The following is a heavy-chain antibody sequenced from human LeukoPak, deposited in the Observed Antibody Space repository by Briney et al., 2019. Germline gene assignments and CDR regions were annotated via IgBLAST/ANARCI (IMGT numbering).Heavy chain of an antibody. CDR1: GYTFTGYY. V-gene: IGHV1-2*02. J-gene: IGHJ4*02. D-gene: IGHD3-9*01. CDR3: AREGRYFDWSRPFDY. Sequence: ASVKVSCKASGYTFTGYYMHWVRQAPGQGLEWMGWINPNSGGTNYAQKFQGRVTMTRDTSISTAYMELSRLRSDDTAVYYCAREGRYFDWSRPFDYWGQGTLVTVSS. CDR2: INPNSGGT.